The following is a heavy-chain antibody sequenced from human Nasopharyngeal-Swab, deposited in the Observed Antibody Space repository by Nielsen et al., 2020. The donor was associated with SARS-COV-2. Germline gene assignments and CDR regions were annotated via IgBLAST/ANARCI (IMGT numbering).Heavy chain of an antibody. CDR2: VYYGGNT. CDR3: AGLAARGYFYYYYGMDV. D-gene: IGHD6-6*01. V-gene: IGHV4-39*01. Sequence: RQAPGKGLEWIGSVYYGGNTYYNPSLKSRVTISVDTSKNQFSLKLASVTAADTAVYYCAGLAARGYFYYYYGMDVWGQGTTVTVSS. J-gene: IGHJ6*02.